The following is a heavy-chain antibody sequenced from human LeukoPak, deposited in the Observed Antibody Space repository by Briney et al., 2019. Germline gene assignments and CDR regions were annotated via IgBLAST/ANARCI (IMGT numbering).Heavy chain of an antibody. D-gene: IGHD3-10*01. CDR3: ASSLYRGAADAFDI. Sequence: PSQTLSLTCTVSGGSISSGGYYWSWIRQHPGKGLEWIGYIYYSGGTYYNPSLKSRVTISVDTSKNQFSLKLTSVTAADTAVYFCASSLYRGAADAFDIWGQGTMVTVSS. V-gene: IGHV4-31*03. CDR1: GGSISSGGYY. J-gene: IGHJ3*02. CDR2: IYYSGGT.